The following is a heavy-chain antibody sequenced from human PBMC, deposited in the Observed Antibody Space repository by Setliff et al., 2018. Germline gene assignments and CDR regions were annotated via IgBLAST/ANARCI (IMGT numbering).Heavy chain of an antibody. V-gene: IGHV4-39*07. J-gene: IGHJ3*01. D-gene: IGHD4-17*01. CDR3: VRDAGDGYGVDAYAGGGFDF. Sequence: PSETLSLTCTVSGGSVSNSGFFWGWLRQAPGKGLEWIGNIYDSGSSNYNASLKSRLIITRDTSKNQISLKLTSVAAADTAVYYCVRDAGDGYGVDAYAGGGFDFWGQGTMVTVSS. CDR2: IYDSGSS. CDR1: GGSVSNSGFF.